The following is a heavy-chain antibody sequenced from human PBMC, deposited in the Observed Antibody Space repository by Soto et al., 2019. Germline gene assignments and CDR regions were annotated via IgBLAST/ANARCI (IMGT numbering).Heavy chain of an antibody. Sequence: LRLSCAASGFIFSDFAMHWVRQAPGKGLEWVAEIWYDGSNEYYGDSVKGRFTISRDNAKNSLYLEMNSLRAEDTAVYYCARESEELTSNFDYWGQGTLVTVSS. CDR3: ARESEELTSNFDY. V-gene: IGHV3-33*01. CDR2: IWYDGSNE. D-gene: IGHD1-7*01. J-gene: IGHJ4*02. CDR1: GFIFSDFA.